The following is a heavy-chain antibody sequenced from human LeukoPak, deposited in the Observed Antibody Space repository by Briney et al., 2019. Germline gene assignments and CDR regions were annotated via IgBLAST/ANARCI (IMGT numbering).Heavy chain of an antibody. CDR1: GFTFSSHA. J-gene: IGHJ4*02. CDR2: ISYEGTHK. D-gene: IGHD4-17*01. Sequence: PGGSLRLFCAASGFTFSSHAMHWVRQAPGKGLEWVALISYEGTHKYYADSVKGRFTISRDNSKNTLYLQMNSLRAEDTAVYYCAKGGSLTTVTHFDYWGQGTLVTVSS. V-gene: IGHV3-30*04. CDR3: AKGGSLTTVTHFDY.